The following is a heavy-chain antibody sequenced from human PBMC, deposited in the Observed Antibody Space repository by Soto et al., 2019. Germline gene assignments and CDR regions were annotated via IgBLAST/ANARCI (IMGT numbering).Heavy chain of an antibody. CDR1: GYSFTTSW. D-gene: IGHD2-8*02. CDR3: ARHALEITGAFDI. J-gene: IGHJ3*02. V-gene: IGHV5-10-1*01. Sequence: GESLKISCKCSGYSFTTSWITWVRQMPGKGLEWMGRIDPSDSYTSYNPSFQGHVTVSTDKSISTAYLQWNSLKASDTAMYYCARHALEITGAFDIWGQGTMVTVSS. CDR2: IDPSDSYT.